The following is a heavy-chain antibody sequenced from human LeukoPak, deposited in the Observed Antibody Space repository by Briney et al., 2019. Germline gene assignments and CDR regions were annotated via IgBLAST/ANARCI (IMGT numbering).Heavy chain of an antibody. J-gene: IGHJ4*02. CDR3: ARERLRSFDY. CDR1: GGSITGYY. CDR2: IYNSGST. D-gene: IGHD4-17*01. V-gene: IGHV4-59*01. Sequence: SETLSLTCTVSGGSITGYYWSWIRQPPGKGLEWIGYIYNSGSTNYNPSLKSRVTISVDTSKNQFSLKLTSVTAADTAVYYCARERLRSFDYWGQGTLVTVSS.